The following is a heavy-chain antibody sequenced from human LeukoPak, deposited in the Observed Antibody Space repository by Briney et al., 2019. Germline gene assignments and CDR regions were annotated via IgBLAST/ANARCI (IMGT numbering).Heavy chain of an antibody. V-gene: IGHV1-8*03. D-gene: IGHD1-26*01. CDR1: GYTLTSYD. Sequence: GASVKVSCKASGYTLTSYDINWVRQATGQGLEWMGWMNPNSGNTDHAQKFQGRVTISRNTSISTAYMELSSLRSEDTSVYYCARGIAWELLALGYYYYMDVWGKGTTVTVSS. CDR2: MNPNSGNT. J-gene: IGHJ6*03. CDR3: ARGIAWELLALGYYYYMDV.